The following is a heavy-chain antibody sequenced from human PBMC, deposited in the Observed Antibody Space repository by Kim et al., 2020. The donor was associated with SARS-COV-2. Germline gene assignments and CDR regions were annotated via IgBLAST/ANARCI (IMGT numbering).Heavy chain of an antibody. D-gene: IGHD6-13*01. CDR1: GFTFSSYA. CDR2: ISGSGGST. V-gene: IGHV3-23*01. J-gene: IGHJ1*01. CDR3: AKDFGGVSAAGHFQH. Sequence: GGSLRLSCAASGFTFSSYAMSWVRQAPGKGLEWVSAISGSGGSTYYADSVKGRFTISRDNSKNTLYLQMNSLRAEDTAVYYCAKDFGGVSAAGHFQHWGQGTLVTVSS.